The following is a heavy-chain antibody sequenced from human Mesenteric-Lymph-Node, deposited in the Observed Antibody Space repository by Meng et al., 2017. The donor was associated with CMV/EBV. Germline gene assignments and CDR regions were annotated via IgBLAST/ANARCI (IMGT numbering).Heavy chain of an antibody. J-gene: IGHJ6*02. CDR1: LGSISTRTDY. V-gene: IGHV4-39*07. Sequence: GSLSLTCTVSLGSISTRTDYWAWIRQPPGKGLEWVGGVHYSGTTNYNPSLKGRVTISIDTSKNQFSLRLSSVTAADTAVYYCARDPHPIVGAAYGMDVWGQGTTVTVSS. CDR2: VHYSGTT. D-gene: IGHD1-26*01. CDR3: ARDPHPIVGAAYGMDV.